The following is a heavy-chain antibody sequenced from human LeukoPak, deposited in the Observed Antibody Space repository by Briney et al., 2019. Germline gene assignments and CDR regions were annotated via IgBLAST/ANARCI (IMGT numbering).Heavy chain of an antibody. CDR1: GGSISSGGYY. Sequence: KTSETLSLTCTVSGGSISSGGYYWSWIRQHPGKGLEWIGYIYYSGSTYYNPSLKSRVTISVDTSKNQFSLKLSSVTAADTAVYYCARGLHGAYYDSSAQPPEYYFDYWGQGTLVTVSS. D-gene: IGHD3-22*01. CDR2: IYYSGST. V-gene: IGHV4-31*03. CDR3: ARGLHGAYYDSSAQPPEYYFDY. J-gene: IGHJ4*02.